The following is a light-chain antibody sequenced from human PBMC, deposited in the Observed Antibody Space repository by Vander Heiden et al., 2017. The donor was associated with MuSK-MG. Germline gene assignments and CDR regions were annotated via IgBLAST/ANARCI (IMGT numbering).Light chain of an antibody. CDR2: AAA. V-gene: IGKV1-16*02. CDR1: QGISNY. Sequence: DIQLTQSPSSLSASVGDSVPITCRTSQGISNYLAWFQQKPGTAPKSLSDAAASLQSGVPTQCSGSGSGTACTLTISSLKPEDFATDYGQQYKRDPLTLGGGTKVEIK. J-gene: IGKJ4*01. CDR3: QQYKRDPLT.